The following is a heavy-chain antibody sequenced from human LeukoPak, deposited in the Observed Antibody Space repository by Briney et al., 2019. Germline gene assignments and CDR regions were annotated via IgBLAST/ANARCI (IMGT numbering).Heavy chain of an antibody. Sequence: SGPTLVKPTQTLTLTCTFSGFSLSTSGVGVGWIRQPPGKALEWLALIYWDDDKRYSPSLKSRLTITKDTSKNQVVLTMTNMDPVDTATYYCTKYVYYYGSGSSEYFDYWSQGTLVTVSS. D-gene: IGHD3-10*01. CDR2: IYWDDDK. CDR1: GFSLSTSGVG. CDR3: TKYVYYYGSGSSEYFDY. V-gene: IGHV2-5*02. J-gene: IGHJ4*02.